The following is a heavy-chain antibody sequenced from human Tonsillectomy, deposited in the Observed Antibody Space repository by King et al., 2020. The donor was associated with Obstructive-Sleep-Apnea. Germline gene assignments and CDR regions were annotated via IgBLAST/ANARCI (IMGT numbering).Heavy chain of an antibody. CDR2: IKSKTDGGTT. V-gene: IGHV3-15*01. J-gene: IGHJ4*02. D-gene: IGHD3-10*01. CDR1: GFTFNNAW. Sequence: QLVQSGGDLVKPGGSLRLSCAASGFTFNNAWMTWVRQAPGEGLEWVGRIKSKTDGGTTDYAAPVKGRFTISRDDSKNTLFLQMNSLKTEDTALYYCTISAYGSVPWGQGTLVTVSS. CDR3: TISAYGSVP.